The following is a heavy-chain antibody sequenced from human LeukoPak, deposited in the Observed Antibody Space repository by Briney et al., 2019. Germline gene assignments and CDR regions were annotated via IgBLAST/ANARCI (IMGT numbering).Heavy chain of an antibody. CDR2: IYYSGST. V-gene: IGHV4-39*07. Sequence: SETLSLTCTVSGGSISSSSYYWGWIRQPPGKGLEWIGSIYYSGSTYYNPSLKSRVTISVDTSKNQFSLKLSSVTAADTAVYYCARDRFGLQQLSPIDYWGQGTLVTVSS. J-gene: IGHJ4*02. CDR3: ARDRFGLQQLSPIDY. CDR1: GGSISSSSYY. D-gene: IGHD6-13*01.